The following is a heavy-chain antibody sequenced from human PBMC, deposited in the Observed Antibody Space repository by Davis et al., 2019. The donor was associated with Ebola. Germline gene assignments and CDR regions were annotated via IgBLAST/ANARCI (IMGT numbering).Heavy chain of an antibody. CDR2: IYYSGST. J-gene: IGHJ2*01. V-gene: IGHV4-59*01. CDR3: ARGWYFDL. CDR1: GGSISSYY. Sequence: SETLSLTCTVSGGSISSYYWSWIRQPPGKGLEWIGYIYYSGSTNYNPSLKSRVTISVDTSKNQFSLKLSSVTAADTAVYYCARGWYFDLWGRGTLVTVSS.